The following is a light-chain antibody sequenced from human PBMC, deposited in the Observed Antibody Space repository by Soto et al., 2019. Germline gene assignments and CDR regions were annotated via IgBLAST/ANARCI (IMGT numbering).Light chain of an antibody. CDR3: QQYYSIPLT. CDR1: QSVLHSTNNKKN. CDR2: WAS. Sequence: DIVMTQSPDSLAVALGARATINCKSSQSVLHSTNNKKNLAWYQQKPGQPPKLLIYWASTRESGVPYRFSGSGSGTDFTLTIISLQAEDGATYYCQQYYSIPLTFGGGTKVEIK. V-gene: IGKV4-1*01. J-gene: IGKJ4*01.